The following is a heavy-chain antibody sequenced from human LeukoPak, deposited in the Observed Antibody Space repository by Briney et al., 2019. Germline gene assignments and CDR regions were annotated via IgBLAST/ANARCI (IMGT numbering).Heavy chain of an antibody. J-gene: IGHJ5*02. Sequence: SETLSLTCTVSGGSISSRSYYWGWIRQPPGQGLEWIRSLYYTGSFDYNPSLKIRVTISVDTSKNQFSLKLSAVTAADTAVYYCARHWDSAASHPAQFAAWGQGTLVTVSS. CDR2: LYYTGSF. CDR1: GGSISSRSYY. CDR3: ARHWDSAASHPAQFAA. D-gene: IGHD2-15*01. V-gene: IGHV4-39*01.